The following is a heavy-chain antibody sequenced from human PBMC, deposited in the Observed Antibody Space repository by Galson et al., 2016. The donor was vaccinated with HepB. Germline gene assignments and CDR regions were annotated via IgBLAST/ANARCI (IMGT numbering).Heavy chain of an antibody. D-gene: IGHD6-13*01. CDR2: IVAGNGDT. CDR1: GVTFSTSA. J-gene: IGHJ4*02. CDR3: AARGNSWPYY. Sequence: SVKVSRKASGVTFSTSAVQWVRQARGQHLEWIGWIVAGNGDTKYAQKFQERVTITRDMSTRTAYMELSSLTSEDTAVYYCAARGNSWPYYWGQGTLVTVSS. V-gene: IGHV1-58*01.